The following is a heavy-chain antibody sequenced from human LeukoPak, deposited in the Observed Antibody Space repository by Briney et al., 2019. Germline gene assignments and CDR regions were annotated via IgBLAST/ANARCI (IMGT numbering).Heavy chain of an antibody. Sequence: SGPTLIDPTQPLTLTCTFSGFSLSTSGVGVGWIRQPPEKALEWLALSYWDDDKRYSPSLKSRLTITKDTSKNQVVLTMTNMDPVDTATYYCALLLGYCSGGSCYSTQDFDYWGQGTLVTVSS. CDR3: ALLLGYCSGGSCYSTQDFDY. D-gene: IGHD2-15*01. CDR1: GFSLSTSGVG. V-gene: IGHV2-5*02. CDR2: SYWDDDK. J-gene: IGHJ4*02.